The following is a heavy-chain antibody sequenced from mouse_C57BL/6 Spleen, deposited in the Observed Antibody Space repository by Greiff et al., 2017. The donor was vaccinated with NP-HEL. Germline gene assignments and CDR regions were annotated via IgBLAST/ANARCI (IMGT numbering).Heavy chain of an antibody. Sequence: QVQLQQPGTELVKPGASVKLSCKASGYTFTSYWMHWVKQRPGQGLEWIGNINPSKGGTNYNEKFKSKATLTVDKSSSTAYMQLSSLTSEDSAVYYCAREGYYYGSRDWYFDVWGTGTTVTVSS. J-gene: IGHJ1*03. CDR2: INPSKGGT. CDR1: GYTFTSYW. V-gene: IGHV1-53*01. CDR3: AREGYYYGSRDWYFDV. D-gene: IGHD1-1*01.